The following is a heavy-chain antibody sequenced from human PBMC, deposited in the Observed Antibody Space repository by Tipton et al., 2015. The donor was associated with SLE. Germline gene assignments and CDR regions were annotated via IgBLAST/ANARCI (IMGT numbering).Heavy chain of an antibody. Sequence: TLSLTCTVYGGFLSGYYWSWIRQSPGKGLEWIDDINHVGRTNYNPSLRSRATISIDTSKNQFSLKLSSVTAADTAVYYCARDHPVAGPFDYWGQGTLVTVSS. CDR2: INHVGRT. CDR3: ARDHPVAGPFDY. D-gene: IGHD6-19*01. CDR1: GGFLSGYY. J-gene: IGHJ4*02. V-gene: IGHV4-34*01.